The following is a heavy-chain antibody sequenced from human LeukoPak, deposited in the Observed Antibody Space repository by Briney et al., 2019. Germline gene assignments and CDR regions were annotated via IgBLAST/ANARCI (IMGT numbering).Heavy chain of an antibody. V-gene: IGHV4-59*01. CDR1: GGSISSYY. Sequence: TSETLSLTCTVSGGSISSYYWSWIRQPPGKGLEWIGYIYYSGSTNHNPSLKSRVTISVDTSKNQFSLKLSSVTAADTAVYYCARGLVVVAASSNWFDPWGQGTLVTVSS. CDR3: ARGLVVVAASSNWFDP. J-gene: IGHJ5*02. D-gene: IGHD2-15*01. CDR2: IYYSGST.